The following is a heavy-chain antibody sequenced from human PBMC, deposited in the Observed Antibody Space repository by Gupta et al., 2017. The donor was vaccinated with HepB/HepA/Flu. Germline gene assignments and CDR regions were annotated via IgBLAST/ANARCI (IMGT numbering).Heavy chain of an antibody. J-gene: IGHJ6*02. Sequence: EVQLVESGGGLVKPGGSLRLSCAASGFTFSSYSMNWVRQAPGKGLEWVSSISSSSSYIYYADSVKGRFTISRDNAKNSLYLQMNSLRAEDTAVYYCARGSFDWLLGGMDVWGQGTTVTVSS. V-gene: IGHV3-21*01. CDR1: GFTFSSYS. CDR2: ISSSSSYI. D-gene: IGHD3-9*01. CDR3: ARGSFDWLLGGMDV.